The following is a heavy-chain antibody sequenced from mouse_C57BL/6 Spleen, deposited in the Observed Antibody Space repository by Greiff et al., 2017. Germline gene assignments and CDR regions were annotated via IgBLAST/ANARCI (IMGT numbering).Heavy chain of an antibody. D-gene: IGHD2-2*01. J-gene: IGHJ3*01. Sequence: VQLKESGPELVKPGASVKISCKASGYSFTGYYMNWVKQSPEKSLEWIGEINPSTGGTTYNQKFKAKATLTVDKSSSTAYMQLKSLTSEDSAVYYCARNGYDEAWFAYWGQGTLVTVSA. V-gene: IGHV1-42*01. CDR1: GYSFTGYY. CDR3: ARNGYDEAWFAY. CDR2: INPSTGGT.